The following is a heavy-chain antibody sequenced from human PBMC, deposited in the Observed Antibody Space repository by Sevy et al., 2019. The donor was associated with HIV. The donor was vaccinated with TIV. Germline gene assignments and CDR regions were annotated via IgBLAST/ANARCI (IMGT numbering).Heavy chain of an antibody. CDR3: ARSYERRTAAAIDY. CDR1: GGTFSSYA. J-gene: IGHJ4*02. V-gene: IGHV1-69*13. Sequence: ASVKVSCKASGGTFSSYAISWVRQAPGQGLEWMGGIIPIFGTANYAQKFQGRVTITADESTSTAYMELSSLRSEDTAVYYCARSYERRTAAAIDYWGQGALVTVSS. D-gene: IGHD2-2*01. CDR2: IIPIFGTA.